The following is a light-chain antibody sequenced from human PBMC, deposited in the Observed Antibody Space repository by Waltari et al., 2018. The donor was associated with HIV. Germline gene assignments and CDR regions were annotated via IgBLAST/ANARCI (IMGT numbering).Light chain of an antibody. CDR1: YANLGSHT. CDR2: NND. Sequence: QSLLPQPPSASGTPGQRVTISCSGRYANLGSHTVTWHQQLPGSAPRALIYNNDQRPSGVPDRFSGSKSGTSASLAISGLQSEDQGDYYCASWDDKLDGWVFGGGTRLTVL. CDR3: ASWDDKLDGWV. J-gene: IGLJ3*02. V-gene: IGLV1-44*01.